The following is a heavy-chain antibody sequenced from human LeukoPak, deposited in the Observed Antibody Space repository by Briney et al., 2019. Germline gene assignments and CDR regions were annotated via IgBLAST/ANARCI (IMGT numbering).Heavy chain of an antibody. CDR3: ARQLGYCSSTSCYADKVDY. Sequence: SETLSLTCTVSGGSISSSSYYWGWIRQPRGKGLAWIGSIYYSGSTWYNPSLKSRVTISVDTSKNQFSLKLSSVTAADTAVYYCARQLGYCSSTSCYADKVDYWGQGTLVTVSS. V-gene: IGHV4-39*01. CDR2: IYYSGST. D-gene: IGHD2-2*01. J-gene: IGHJ4*02. CDR1: GGSISSSSYY.